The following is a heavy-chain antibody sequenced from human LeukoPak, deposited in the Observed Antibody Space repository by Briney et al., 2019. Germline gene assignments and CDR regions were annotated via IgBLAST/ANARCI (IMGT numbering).Heavy chain of an antibody. D-gene: IGHD6-19*01. J-gene: IGHJ4*02. V-gene: IGHV4-59*01. CDR2: IYYSGST. CDR1: GGSISSYY. Sequence: TSETLSLTCTVSGGSISSYYWSWIRQPPGKGLEWIGYIYYSGSTNYNPSLKSRVTISVDTSKNQFSLKLSSVTAADTAVYYCASMKRRPAVAAIDCWGQGTLVTVSS. CDR3: ASMKRRPAVAAIDC.